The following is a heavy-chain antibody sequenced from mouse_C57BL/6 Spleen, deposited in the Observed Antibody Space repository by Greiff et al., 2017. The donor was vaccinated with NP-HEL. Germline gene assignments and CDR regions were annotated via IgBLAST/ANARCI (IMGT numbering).Heavy chain of an antibody. J-gene: IGHJ3*01. Sequence: VQLQQSGPELVKPGASVKISCKASGYAFSSSWMNWVKQRPGKGLEWIGRIYPGDGDTNYNGKFKGKATLTADKSSSTAYMQLSSLTSEDSAVYFCARDDYGPWFAYWGQRTLVTVSA. CDR3: ARDDYGPWFAY. D-gene: IGHD1-1*01. V-gene: IGHV1-82*01. CDR2: IYPGDGDT. CDR1: GYAFSSSW.